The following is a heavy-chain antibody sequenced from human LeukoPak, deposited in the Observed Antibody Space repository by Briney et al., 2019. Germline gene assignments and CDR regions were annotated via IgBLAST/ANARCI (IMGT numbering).Heavy chain of an antibody. CDR1: GFTLSSYR. CDR3: VTGNY. CDR2: INQDGSEK. Sequence: PGGSLRLSCAASGFTLSSYRMTWVRQAPGKGLEWVANINQDGSEKNYVDSVRGRSTISRDNAKNSLYLQMNSLRAEDTAVYYCVTGNYWGQGTLVTVSS. D-gene: IGHD1-14*01. J-gene: IGHJ4*02. V-gene: IGHV3-7*01.